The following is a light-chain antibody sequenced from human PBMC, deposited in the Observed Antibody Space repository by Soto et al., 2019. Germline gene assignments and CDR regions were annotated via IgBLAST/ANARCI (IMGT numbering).Light chain of an antibody. V-gene: IGLV2-14*03. CDR3: SSYTSSNPLV. CDR1: SGDFGAYNY. CDR2: DVS. Sequence: QSALTQPASVSGSPGQSITISCTGTSGDFGAYNYVSWYQQHPGKAPKLMTFDVSNRPSGVSNRFSGSRSGNTASLTISGLQAEDEADYYRSSYTSSNPLVFGGGTKLTVL. J-gene: IGLJ3*02.